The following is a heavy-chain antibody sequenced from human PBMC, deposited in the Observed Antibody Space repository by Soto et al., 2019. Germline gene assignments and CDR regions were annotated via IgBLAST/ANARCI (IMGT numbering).Heavy chain of an antibody. CDR3: ARGRDYLGGDFDY. CDR2: ISYDGSNK. V-gene: IGHV3-30-3*01. D-gene: IGHD3-16*01. J-gene: IGHJ4*02. CDR1: GFTFSNYG. Sequence: QVQLVESGGGVVQPGRSLRLSCAASGFTFSNYGMHWVRQAPGKGLKWVAVISYDGSNKYYADSVKGRFTISRDNSKNTLYLQMNSLRAEDTAVYYCARGRDYLGGDFDYWGQGTLGTVSS.